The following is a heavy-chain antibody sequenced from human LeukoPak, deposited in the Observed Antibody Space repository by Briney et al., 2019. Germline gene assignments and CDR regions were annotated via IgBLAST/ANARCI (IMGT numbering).Heavy chain of an antibody. J-gene: IGHJ4*02. CDR2: INWNGGST. D-gene: IGHD5-18*01. CDR3: ARAYSYGYLDYFDY. CDR1: GFTFSDYY. V-gene: IGHV3-20*04. Sequence: GGSLRLSCAASGFTFSDYYMSWVRQAPGKGLEWVSGINWNGGSTKYADSVKGRFSISRDNAENSLFLQMNILRDEDTALYYCARAYSYGYLDYFDYWGQGTLVTVSS.